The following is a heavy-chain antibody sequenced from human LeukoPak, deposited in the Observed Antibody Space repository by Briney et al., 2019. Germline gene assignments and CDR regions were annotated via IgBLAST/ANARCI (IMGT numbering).Heavy chain of an antibody. J-gene: IGHJ4*02. CDR1: GDSINSLDL. CDR2: MYLSGTT. V-gene: IGHV4-4*02. D-gene: IGHD3-22*01. CDR3: AGLVGRYSSGLYYYYFDY. Sequence: SETLSLTCTVSGDSINSLDLWSWVHQPPGKGLEWIGEMYLSGTTHSNPSVKSRVTISIDKSKNQFFLNLSSVTAADTAVYYCAGLVGRYSSGLYYYYFDYWGQGTLVTASS.